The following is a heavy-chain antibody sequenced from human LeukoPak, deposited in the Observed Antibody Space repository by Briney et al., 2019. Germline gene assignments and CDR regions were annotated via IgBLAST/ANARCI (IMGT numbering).Heavy chain of an antibody. CDR2: INPSGGST. CDR1: GYTFTSYY. V-gene: IGHV1-46*01. CDR3: ATQPGRGSPFKF. J-gene: IGHJ4*02. D-gene: IGHD2-8*02. Sequence: GASVKVSCKASGYTFTSYYMHWVRQAPGQGLEWMGIINPSGGSTSYAQKFQGRVTMTRDTSTSTVYMELRSLRSDDTAVYYCATQPGRGSPFKFWGQGTLVTVSS.